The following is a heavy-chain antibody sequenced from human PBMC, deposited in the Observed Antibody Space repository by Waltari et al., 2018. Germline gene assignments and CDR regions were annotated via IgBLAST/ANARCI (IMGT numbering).Heavy chain of an antibody. CDR2: MNPNSGNT. V-gene: IGHV1-8*01. J-gene: IGHJ4*02. CDR1: GYTFTSYD. D-gene: IGHD3-22*01. CDR3: ARAVFHDSSGYYSVGENY. Sequence: QVQLVQSGAEVKKPGASVKVSCKASGYTFTSYDINWVRQATGQGLEWMGWMNPNSGNTGYAQKYQGRVTRTRNTSISTAYMELSSLRSEDTAVYYCARAVFHDSSGYYSVGENYWGQGTLVTVSS.